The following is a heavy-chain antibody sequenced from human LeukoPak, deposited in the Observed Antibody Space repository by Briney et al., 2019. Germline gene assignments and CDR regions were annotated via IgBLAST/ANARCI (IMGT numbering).Heavy chain of an antibody. D-gene: IGHD1-7*01. CDR3: ARHSGTNFDY. Sequence: SETLSLTCTVSGGSISSSSYYWGWIRQPPGKGLEWIVSIYYSGSTYYNLSLKSRVTISVDTSKNQFSLKLSSVTAADTDVYYCARHSGTNFDYWGQGTLVTVSS. J-gene: IGHJ4*02. CDR2: IYYSGST. CDR1: GGSISSSSYY. V-gene: IGHV4-39*01.